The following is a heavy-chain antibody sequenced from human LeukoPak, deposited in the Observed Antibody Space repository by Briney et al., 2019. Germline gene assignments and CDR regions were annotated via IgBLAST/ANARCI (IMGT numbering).Heavy chain of an antibody. CDR3: ARHHFYDFWSGYYQGYFDY. Sequence: PGGSLRLSCAASGFTFSSYWMHWVRQAPGKGLVWVSRINSDGSSTSYADSVKGRFTISRYNAKNTLYLQMNSLRAEDTAVYCCARHHFYDFWSGYYQGYFDYWGQGTLVTVSS. CDR1: GFTFSSYW. CDR2: INSDGSST. V-gene: IGHV3-74*01. D-gene: IGHD3-3*01. J-gene: IGHJ4*02.